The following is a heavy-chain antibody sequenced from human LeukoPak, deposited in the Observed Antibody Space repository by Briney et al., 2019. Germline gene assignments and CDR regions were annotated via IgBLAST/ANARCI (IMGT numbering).Heavy chain of an antibody. Sequence: GGSLRLSCAASGFTFSTYPMSWLRQAPGKGLEWVSAITGNSDKIYYADSVKGRFTISRDNYKNTLFLQMNSLRVEDTAIYYCAKENPVGGTNYFDYWGQGTLVTVTS. CDR1: GFTFSTYP. J-gene: IGHJ4*02. V-gene: IGHV3-23*01. D-gene: IGHD1-26*01. CDR3: AKENPVGGTNYFDY. CDR2: ITGNSDKI.